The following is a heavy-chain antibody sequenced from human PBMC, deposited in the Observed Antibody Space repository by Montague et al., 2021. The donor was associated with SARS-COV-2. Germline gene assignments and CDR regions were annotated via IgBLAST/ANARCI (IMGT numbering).Heavy chain of an antibody. CDR3: ARREWLRGGFDY. CDR1: AGSISSYD. V-gene: IGHV4-59*08. J-gene: IGHJ4*02. D-gene: IGHD5-12*01. CDR2: ICFSGST. Sequence: SETLSLTCAVYAGSISSYDCSWIRQPPGTALESIGYICFSGSTYYNPSLKRRVTVSVDTSTTQFSLKLSSVTAAYTAVYYCARREWLRGGFDYWGQGTLVTVSS.